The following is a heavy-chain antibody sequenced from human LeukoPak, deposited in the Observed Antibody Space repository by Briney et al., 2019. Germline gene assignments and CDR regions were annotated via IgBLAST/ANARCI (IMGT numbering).Heavy chain of an antibody. Sequence: GGSLRLSCAASGFTFSSYAMHWVRQAPGKGLEWVAVISYHGSNKYYADSVKGRFTISRDNSKNTLYLQMNSLRTEDTAVYYCARDRILYYYDSSGYYYYGMDVWGQGTTVTVSS. CDR1: GFTFSSYA. J-gene: IGHJ6*02. CDR3: ARDRILYYYDSSGYYYYGMDV. V-gene: IGHV3-30-3*01. D-gene: IGHD3-22*01. CDR2: ISYHGSNK.